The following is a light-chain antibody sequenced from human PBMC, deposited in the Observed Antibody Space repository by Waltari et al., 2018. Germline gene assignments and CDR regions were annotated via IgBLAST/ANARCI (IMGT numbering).Light chain of an antibody. Sequence: QSALTQPPSTSGSPGQSVTISCIGTSTDIGGSNYVSWYQQHPGKAPRLLIYKVSARPSGVPDRFSASKSGNTASLTVSGLQAEDEAHYYCSSYGGSNNLLFGGGTKLTVL. J-gene: IGLJ3*02. CDR2: KVS. CDR3: SSYGGSNNLL. V-gene: IGLV2-8*01. CDR1: STDIGGSNY.